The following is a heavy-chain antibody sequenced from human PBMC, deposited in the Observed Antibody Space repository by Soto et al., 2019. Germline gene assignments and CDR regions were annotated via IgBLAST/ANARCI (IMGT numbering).Heavy chain of an antibody. CDR3: ARNYGSGTHRYYGMDV. V-gene: IGHV1-69*13. Sequence: SVKVSCKASGGTFSSYAISWVRQAPGQGLEWMGGIIPIFGTANYAQKFQGRVTITADESTSTAYMELSSLRSEDTAVYYCARNYGSGTHRYYGMDVWGQGTTXT. J-gene: IGHJ6*02. CDR1: GGTFSSYA. CDR2: IIPIFGTA. D-gene: IGHD3-10*01.